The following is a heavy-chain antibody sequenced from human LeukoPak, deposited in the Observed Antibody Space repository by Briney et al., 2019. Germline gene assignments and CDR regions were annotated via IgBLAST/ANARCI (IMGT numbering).Heavy chain of an antibody. Sequence: GASVKVSCKASGYTFTDYYIHWVRQAPGQGLEWMGWINPKSGDTDYAQKFQGRVTMTRDTSISTACMELSRLRYDDTAVYYCARDRLLAVAGTFIGWFDPWGQGTLVTISS. CDR2: INPKSGDT. CDR1: GYTFTDYY. CDR3: ARDRLLAVAGTFIGWFDP. J-gene: IGHJ5*02. V-gene: IGHV1-2*02. D-gene: IGHD6-19*01.